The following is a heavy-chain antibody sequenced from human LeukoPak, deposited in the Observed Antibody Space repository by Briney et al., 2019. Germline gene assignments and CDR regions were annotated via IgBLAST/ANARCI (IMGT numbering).Heavy chain of an antibody. CDR1: AFNFTAYW. CDR3: AVSNGGYGP. Sequence: GGSLRLSCASSAFNFTAYWMHWVRQDPRQGLLWVARINSDGTTTNYADSVKGRFTISRDNAKNTLFLQLNSLRAEDTAVYFCAVSNGGYGPWGQGALVTVSS. V-gene: IGHV3-74*01. CDR2: INSDGTTT. D-gene: IGHD5-12*01. J-gene: IGHJ5*02.